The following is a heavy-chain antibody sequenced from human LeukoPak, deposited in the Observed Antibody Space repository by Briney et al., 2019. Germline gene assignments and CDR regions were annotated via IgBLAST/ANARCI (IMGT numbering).Heavy chain of an antibody. CDR3: ARSLWFRGRAFDY. D-gene: IGHD3-10*01. Sequence: PGGSLRLSCAASGFTFSSYAMSWVRQAPGKGLGWVSAISGSGGSTYYADSVKGRFTISRDNSKNTLYLQMNSLRSEDTAVNYCARSLWFRGRAFDYWGEGTLVTVSS. V-gene: IGHV3-23*01. CDR1: GFTFSSYA. J-gene: IGHJ4*02. CDR2: ISGSGGST.